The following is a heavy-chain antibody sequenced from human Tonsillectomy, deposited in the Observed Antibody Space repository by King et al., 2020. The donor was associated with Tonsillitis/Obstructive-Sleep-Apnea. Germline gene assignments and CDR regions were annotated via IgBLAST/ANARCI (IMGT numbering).Heavy chain of an antibody. J-gene: IGHJ6*03. Sequence: VQLQQWGAGLLKPSETLSLTCTVYGGSFSGYYWSWIRQPPGKGLEWMGKINHSGSTNYNPSLKSRVTISVDTSKNQFSLKLSSVTAADTAVYYCGLVGDYYYYYMDVWGKGTTVTVSS. D-gene: IGHD2-15*01. CDR2: INHSGST. V-gene: IGHV4-34*01. CDR3: GLVGDYYYYYMDV. CDR1: GGSFSGYY.